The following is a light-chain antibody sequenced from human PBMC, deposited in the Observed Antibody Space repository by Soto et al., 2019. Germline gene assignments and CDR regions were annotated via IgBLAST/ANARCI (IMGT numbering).Light chain of an antibody. V-gene: IGLV1-51*02. CDR2: EDD. Sequence: QSVLTQPPSVSAAPGQRVTISCSGSSSNIENNYVSWYQQFPGTAPKLLVYEDDKRPSGIPDRFSGSKSGTSAILGITGLQAGDEATFYCGTWDNSLSVVIFGGGTKLTV. CDR1: SSNIENNY. J-gene: IGLJ2*01. CDR3: GTWDNSLSVVI.